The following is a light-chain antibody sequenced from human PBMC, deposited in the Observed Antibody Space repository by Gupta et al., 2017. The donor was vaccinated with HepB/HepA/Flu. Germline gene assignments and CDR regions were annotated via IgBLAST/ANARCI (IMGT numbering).Light chain of an antibody. CDR3: AALNDSVNRYV. CDR1: SPNVGSNP. CDR2: SNN. Sequence: QPVLTQPPSASATPGQRVDISCSGSSPNVGSNPMTWHQQITGAAPTLLIYSNNQRPSGVPERFSASKSGTSASLPIIRLQAEDEADYYCAALNDSVNRYVFGTGTKLTVL. J-gene: IGLJ1*01. V-gene: IGLV1-44*01.